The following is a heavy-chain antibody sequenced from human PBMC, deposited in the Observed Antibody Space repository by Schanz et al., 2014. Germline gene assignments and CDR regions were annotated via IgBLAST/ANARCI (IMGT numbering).Heavy chain of an antibody. CDR2: ISNGGSDE. D-gene: IGHD7-27*01. J-gene: IGHJ3*01. V-gene: IGHV3-30*03. CDR3: ARELPGVVAFDF. Sequence: QERLVESGGGVVQPGRSLRLSCAASGFIFSNYGMHWVRQAPGGGLEWVAGISNGGSDEYYVDSVKGRITISRDNSKDTVYLQINNLRADDTAVYYCARELPGVVAFDFWGQGTMVTVSS. CDR1: GFIFSNYG.